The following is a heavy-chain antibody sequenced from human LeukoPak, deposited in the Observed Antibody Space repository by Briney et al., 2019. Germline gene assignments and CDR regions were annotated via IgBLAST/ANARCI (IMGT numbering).Heavy chain of an antibody. CDR1: GFTFEDFS. J-gene: IGHJ4*02. CDR2: ITWVVQNI. Sequence: GGSLRLSCAASGFTFEDFSMHWVRQAPGKALGLVSLITWVVQNIVYQDSVKGRFTISRDNSENSLYLQMKSLKTEDTALYFCSKGDDRYGFDYWGQGTLVTVSS. D-gene: IGHD5-18*01. V-gene: IGHV3-43*01. CDR3: SKGDDRYGFDY.